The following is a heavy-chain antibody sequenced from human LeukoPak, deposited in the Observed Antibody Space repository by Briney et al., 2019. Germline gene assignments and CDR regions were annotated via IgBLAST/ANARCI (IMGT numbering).Heavy chain of an antibody. D-gene: IGHD5-12*01. Sequence: VASVKVSCKASGYTFTSYYMHWVRQAPGQGLEWLGIINPSGGSTSYAQKFQGRVTMTRDMSTSTVYMELSSLRSEDTAVYYCARDPPRYSGYDSGYFDYWGQGTLVTVSS. CDR1: GYTFTSYY. CDR2: INPSGGST. V-gene: IGHV1-46*01. J-gene: IGHJ4*02. CDR3: ARDPPRYSGYDSGYFDY.